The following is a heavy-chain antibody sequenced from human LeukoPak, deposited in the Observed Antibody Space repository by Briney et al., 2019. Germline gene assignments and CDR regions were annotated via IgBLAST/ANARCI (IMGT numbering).Heavy chain of an antibody. D-gene: IGHD1-26*01. CDR3: AAKWELGGVGAFDI. Sequence: SETLSLTCTVSGGSISSYYWSWIRQPAGKGLEGIGRIYTSGSTNYNPSLKSRVTMSVDTSKNQFSLKLSSVTAADTAVYYCAAKWELGGVGAFDIWGQGTMVTVSS. V-gene: IGHV4-4*07. J-gene: IGHJ3*02. CDR1: GGSISSYY. CDR2: IYTSGST.